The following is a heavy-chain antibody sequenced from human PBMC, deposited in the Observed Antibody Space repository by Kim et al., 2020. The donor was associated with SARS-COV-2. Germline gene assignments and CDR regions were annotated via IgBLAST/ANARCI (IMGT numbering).Heavy chain of an antibody. D-gene: IGHD3-10*01. CDR3: AKDQGYGSGSYSGY. J-gene: IGHJ4*02. CDR2: ISYDGSNK. V-gene: IGHV3-30*18. CDR1: GFTFSSYG. Sequence: GGSLRLSCAASGFTFSSYGMHWVRQAPGKGLEWVAVISYDGSNKYYADSVKGRFTISRDNSKNTLYLQMNSLRAEDTAVYYCAKDQGYGSGSYSGYWGQGTLVTVSS.